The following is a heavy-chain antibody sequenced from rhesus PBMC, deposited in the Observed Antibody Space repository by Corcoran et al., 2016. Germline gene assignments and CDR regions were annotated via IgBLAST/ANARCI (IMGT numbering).Heavy chain of an antibody. Sequence: QVQLQESGPGVVKPSETLSLTCAVSGGSISDSYRWSWIRQPPGKGLEWIGYIYGSSTSTNYNPSLKSRVTISKGTSKNQFSLKLSSVTAADTAVYYCAREGTGTAGTFDYWGQGVLVTVSS. CDR1: GGSISDSYR. D-gene: IGHD5-24*01. J-gene: IGHJ4*01. V-gene: IGHV4S10*01. CDR2: IYGSSTST. CDR3: AREGTGTAGTFDY.